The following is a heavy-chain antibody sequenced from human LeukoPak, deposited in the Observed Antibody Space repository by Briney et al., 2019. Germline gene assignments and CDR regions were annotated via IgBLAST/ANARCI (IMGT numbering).Heavy chain of an antibody. D-gene: IGHD1-26*01. V-gene: IGHV1-2*02. J-gene: IGHJ4*02. Sequence: ASVKVSCKASGYTFTGYYMHWVRQAPGQGLEWMGWSNPNSGGTNYAQKFQGRVTMTRDTSISTAYMGLSRLRSDDTAVYYCARVGGSYGLRLSYFDYWGQGTLVTVSS. CDR2: SNPNSGGT. CDR3: ARVGGSYGLRLSYFDY. CDR1: GYTFTGYY.